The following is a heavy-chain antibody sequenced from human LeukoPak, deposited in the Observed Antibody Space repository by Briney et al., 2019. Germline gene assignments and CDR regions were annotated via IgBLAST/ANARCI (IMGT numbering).Heavy chain of an antibody. J-gene: IGHJ4*02. CDR2: INPHSGGT. CDR1: GYTFTDYY. V-gene: IGHV1-2*02. D-gene: IGHD6-6*01. Sequence: GASVKLSCKASGYTFTDYYMHWVRQAPGQGLEWMGWINPHSGGTNYAQKFQGRVTMTRDTSISTVYMEVSRLRSDDTAVYYCARDSSYSSSLYYFEYWGQGTLDPVSS. CDR3: ARDSSYSSSLYYFEY.